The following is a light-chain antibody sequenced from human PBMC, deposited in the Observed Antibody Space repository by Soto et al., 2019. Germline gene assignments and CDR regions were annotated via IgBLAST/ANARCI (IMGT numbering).Light chain of an antibody. V-gene: IGKV3-15*01. Sequence: EIVMTQSPGTLSVSPGERATLSCRVSQSVSSNLAWYQQKPGQAPRLLIYGASTRATGIPARFSGSGSGTEFTLTISSLQSEDFAVYYCQQYNNWPPRTFGQGTKVDIK. CDR2: GAS. CDR1: QSVSSN. J-gene: IGKJ1*01. CDR3: QQYNNWPPRT.